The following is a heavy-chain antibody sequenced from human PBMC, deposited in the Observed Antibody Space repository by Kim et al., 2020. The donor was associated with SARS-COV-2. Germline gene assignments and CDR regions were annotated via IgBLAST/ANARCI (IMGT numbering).Heavy chain of an antibody. D-gene: IGHD5-18*01. V-gene: IGHV3-53*04. Sequence: GGSLRLSCAASGFTVSSNYMSWVRQAPGRGLEWVSVIYSGGSTYYADSVKGRFTISRHNSKNTLYLQMNSLRAEDTAVYYCARGHRQLWPLRGYYYGMDVWGQGTTVTVSS. CDR1: GFTVSSNY. CDR2: IYSGGST. J-gene: IGHJ6*02. CDR3: ARGHRQLWPLRGYYYGMDV.